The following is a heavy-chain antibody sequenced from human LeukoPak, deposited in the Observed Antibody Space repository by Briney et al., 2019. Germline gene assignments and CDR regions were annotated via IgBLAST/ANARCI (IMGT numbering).Heavy chain of an antibody. D-gene: IGHD6-6*01. CDR2: ISGSGGST. V-gene: IGHV3-23*01. Sequence: GASLRLSCAASGFTFSSYAMSWVRQAPGKGLEWVSAISGSGGSTYYADSVKGRFTISRDNSKNTLYLQMNSLRVEDTAVYYCARDDAPTARASGMDVWGKGTTVIVSS. CDR1: GFTFSSYA. CDR3: ARDDAPTARASGMDV. J-gene: IGHJ6*04.